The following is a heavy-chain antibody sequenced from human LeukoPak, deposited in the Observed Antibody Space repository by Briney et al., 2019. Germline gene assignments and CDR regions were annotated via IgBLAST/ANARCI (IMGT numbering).Heavy chain of an antibody. Sequence: GGSLRLSCAASGFTFRSYAMSWVRQAPGKGQEWVSGISVIGSTYYADSVKGRFTISRDNSKNTLYLQMNSLRAEDTAVYYCAKPAPHNTDYYYGVHFDYWGQGTLVTVSS. D-gene: IGHD3-22*01. CDR3: AKPAPHNTDYYYGVHFDY. V-gene: IGHV3-23*01. J-gene: IGHJ4*02. CDR1: GFTFRSYA. CDR2: ISVIGST.